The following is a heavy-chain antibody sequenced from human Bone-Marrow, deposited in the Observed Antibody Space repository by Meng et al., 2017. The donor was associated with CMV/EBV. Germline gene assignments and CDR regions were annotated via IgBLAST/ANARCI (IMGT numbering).Heavy chain of an antibody. CDR1: GFTFSSYD. Sequence: GESLKISCAASGFTFSSYDMNWVRQAPGKGLEWVSYISSSGSTIYYADSVKGRFTISRDNAKNSLYLQMNSLRAEDTAVYYCARKLGRFRSSWHRGMDVWGQGTTVTVSS. J-gene: IGHJ6*02. CDR2: ISSSGSTI. V-gene: IGHV3-48*03. D-gene: IGHD6-13*01. CDR3: ARKLGRFRSSWHRGMDV.